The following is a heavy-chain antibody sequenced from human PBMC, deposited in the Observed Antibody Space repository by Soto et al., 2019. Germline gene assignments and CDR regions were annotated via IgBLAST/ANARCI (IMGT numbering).Heavy chain of an antibody. V-gene: IGHV1-3*01. Sequence: GASLKVSCKASGYTFTSYALHWVRQAPGQRLEWMGWINAGNANTKYSQNFQGRVTITRDTSASTAYMELTSLRSEDTAVYYCARDRDYDSSGELDYWGQGTLVTVPQ. D-gene: IGHD3-22*01. CDR2: INAGNANT. CDR1: GYTFTSYA. CDR3: ARDRDYDSSGELDY. J-gene: IGHJ4*02.